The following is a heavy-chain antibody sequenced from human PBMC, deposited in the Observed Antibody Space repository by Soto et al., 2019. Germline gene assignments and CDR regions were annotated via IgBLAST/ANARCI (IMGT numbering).Heavy chain of an antibody. CDR3: ATGTVTATRIDY. Sequence: SATLSLTCAVYGGSFGGYYWSWIRQPPVQVLEWIGETTHSGSTKYSPSLKSRVTISVAASKSQFSLKLTSVTAADTPVYYCATGTVTATRIDYWGQRTLVNRPL. CDR2: TTHSGST. D-gene: IGHD2-21*02. CDR1: GGSFGGYY. V-gene: IGHV4-34*01. J-gene: IGHJ4*02.